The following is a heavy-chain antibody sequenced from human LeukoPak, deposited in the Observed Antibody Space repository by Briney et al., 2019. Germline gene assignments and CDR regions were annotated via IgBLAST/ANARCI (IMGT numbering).Heavy chain of an antibody. CDR3: ARMGVSYYYDSSTYYPVAFDV. V-gene: IGHV4-38-2*01. Sequence: PSETLSLTCAVSGYSISGGYYWGWIRQSPGKGLEWIATIFHSGSIYYNPSLKSRVTLSVDTSKNQFSLKLSSVTAADTAVYYCARMGVSYYYDSSTYYPVAFDVWAQGTMVTVSS. CDR1: GYSISGGYY. CDR2: IFHSGSI. J-gene: IGHJ3*01. D-gene: IGHD3-22*01.